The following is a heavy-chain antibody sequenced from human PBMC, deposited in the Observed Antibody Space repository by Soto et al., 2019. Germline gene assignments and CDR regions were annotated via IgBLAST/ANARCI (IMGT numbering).Heavy chain of an antibody. CDR1: GFSLSNARMG. Sequence: QVTLKESGPVLVKPTETRTLTCTVSGFSLSNARMGVSWIRQPPGKALEWLAHIFSNDEKSYSTSLKSRLTISKDTSKSQVVLTMTNMDPVDTATYYCARIRRSVAGPYYFDYWGQGTLVTVSS. D-gene: IGHD6-19*01. CDR2: IFSNDEK. V-gene: IGHV2-26*01. CDR3: ARIRRSVAGPYYFDY. J-gene: IGHJ4*02.